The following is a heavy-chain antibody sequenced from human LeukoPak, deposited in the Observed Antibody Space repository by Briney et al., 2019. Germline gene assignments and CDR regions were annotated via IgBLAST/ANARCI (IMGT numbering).Heavy chain of an antibody. D-gene: IGHD5-12*01. Sequence: ASVKASCKASGYTFTSYGISWVRQAPGQGLEWMGWISAYNGNTNYAQKLQGRVTMTTDTSTSTAYMELRSLRSDGTAVYYCARVGWSGYVLYLIDYWGQGTLVTVSS. CDR3: ARVGWSGYVLYLIDY. CDR1: GYTFTSYG. J-gene: IGHJ4*02. V-gene: IGHV1-18*01. CDR2: ISAYNGNT.